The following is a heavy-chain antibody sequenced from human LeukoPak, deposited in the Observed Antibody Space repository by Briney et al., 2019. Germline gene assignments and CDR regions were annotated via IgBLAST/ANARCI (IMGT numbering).Heavy chain of an antibody. D-gene: IGHD1-26*01. Sequence: SQTLSLTCTVSGGSISSDDYYWSWIRQPPGKGLEWIGYIYYSGSTYYNPSLKSRVTISVDTSKNQFSLKLSSVTAADTAVYYCARVVVGATVWFDPWGQGTLVTVSS. CDR2: IYYSGST. CDR3: ARVVVGATVWFDP. V-gene: IGHV4-30-4*08. CDR1: GGSISSDDYY. J-gene: IGHJ5*02.